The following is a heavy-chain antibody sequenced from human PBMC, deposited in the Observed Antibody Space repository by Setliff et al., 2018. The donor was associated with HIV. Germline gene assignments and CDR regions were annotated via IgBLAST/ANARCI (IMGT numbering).Heavy chain of an antibody. D-gene: IGHD5-12*01. Sequence: ETLSLTCAVSGGSFSGYYWSWIRQPPGKGLEWIGEINQSGGINYNPSLKSRVTISIGTFKNQFSMKLYSVTAADTAVYYCATASGYDLFMGAFDIWGQGTMVTVSS. J-gene: IGHJ3*02. CDR1: GGSFSGYY. V-gene: IGHV4-34*01. CDR3: ATASGYDLFMGAFDI. CDR2: INQSGGI.